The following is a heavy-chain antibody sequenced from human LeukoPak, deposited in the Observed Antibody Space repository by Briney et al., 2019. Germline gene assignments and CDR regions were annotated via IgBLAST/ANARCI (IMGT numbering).Heavy chain of an antibody. CDR1: GFTFSSSA. CDR2: TSGSGGST. CDR3: AKDIRYFGY. V-gene: IGHV3-23*01. J-gene: IGHJ4*02. Sequence: GGSLRLSCAGSGFTFSSSAMTWVRQAPGKGLEWVSGTSGSGGSTYYADSVKGRFTISRDNSKNTLYLQMSSLRAEDTAVYYCAKDIRYFGYWGQGTLVTVSS. D-gene: IGHD3-9*01.